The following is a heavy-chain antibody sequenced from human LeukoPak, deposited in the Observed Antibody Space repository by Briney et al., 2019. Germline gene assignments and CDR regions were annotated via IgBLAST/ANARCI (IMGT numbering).Heavy chain of an antibody. CDR1: GYSISSGYY. Sequence: PSETLSLTRTVSGYSISSGYYWGWIRQPPGKGLEWIGSIYHSGSTYYNPSLKSRVTISVDTSKNQFSLKLSSVTAADTAVYYCARGSSSGYHRYFDYWGQGTLVTVSS. D-gene: IGHD3-22*01. CDR2: IYHSGST. J-gene: IGHJ4*02. V-gene: IGHV4-38-2*02. CDR3: ARGSSSGYHRYFDY.